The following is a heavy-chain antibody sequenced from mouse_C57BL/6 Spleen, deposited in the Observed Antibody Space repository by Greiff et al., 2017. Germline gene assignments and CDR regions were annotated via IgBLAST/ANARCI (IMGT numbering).Heavy chain of an antibody. J-gene: IGHJ3*01. CDR2: INPSSGYT. V-gene: IGHV1-4*01. Sequence: VQLLQSGAELARPGASVKMSCKASGYTFTSYTMHWVKQRPGQGLEWIGYINPSSGYTKYNQKFKDKATLTADKSSSTAYMQLRSLTSEDSAVYYCARSLYDCDVWFAYWGQGTLVTVSA. CDR1: GYTFTSYT. CDR3: ARSLYDCDVWFAY. D-gene: IGHD2-4*01.